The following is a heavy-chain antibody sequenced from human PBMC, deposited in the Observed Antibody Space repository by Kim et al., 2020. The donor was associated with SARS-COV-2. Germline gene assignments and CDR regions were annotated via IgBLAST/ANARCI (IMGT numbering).Heavy chain of an antibody. V-gene: IGHV3-23*01. D-gene: IGHD5-18*01. J-gene: IGHJ4*02. Sequence: GGSLRLSCAASGFTFSSYAMSWVRQAPGKGLEWVSAISGSGGSTYYADSVKGRFTISRDNSKNTLYLQMNSLRAEDTAVYYCAKDLRLDTPGGRGTYKHYWGQGTLVTVSS. CDR2: ISGSGGST. CDR3: AKDLRLDTPGGRGTYKHY. CDR1: GFTFSSYA.